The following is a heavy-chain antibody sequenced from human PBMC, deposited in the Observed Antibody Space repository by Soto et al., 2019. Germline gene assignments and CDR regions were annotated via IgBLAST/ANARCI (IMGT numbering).Heavy chain of an antibody. V-gene: IGHV1-2*04. CDR2: INPNSGGT. CDR3: ARAQNCSSTSCPIDYFDY. Sequence: ASVKVSCKASGYTFTGYYMHWVRQAPGQGLEWMGWINPNSGGTNYAQKFQGWVTMTRDTSISTAYMELSRLRSDDTAVYYCARAQNCSSTSCPIDYFDYWGQGTLVTVSS. J-gene: IGHJ4*02. D-gene: IGHD2-2*01. CDR1: GYTFTGYY.